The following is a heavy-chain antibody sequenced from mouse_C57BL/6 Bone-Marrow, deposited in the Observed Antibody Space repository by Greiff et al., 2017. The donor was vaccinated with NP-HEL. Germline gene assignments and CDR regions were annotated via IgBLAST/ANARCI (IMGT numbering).Heavy chain of an antibody. J-gene: IGHJ1*03. D-gene: IGHD1-1*01. CDR2: IDPETGGT. CDR1: GYTFTDYE. V-gene: IGHV1-15*01. CDR3: TRGIYYYGSRYWYFDV. Sequence: QVQLQQSGAELVRPGASVTLSCKASGYTFTDYEMHWVKQTPVHGLEWIGAIDPETGGTAYNQKFKGKAILTADKSSSTAYMELRSLTSEDSAVYYCTRGIYYYGSRYWYFDVWGTGTTVTVSS.